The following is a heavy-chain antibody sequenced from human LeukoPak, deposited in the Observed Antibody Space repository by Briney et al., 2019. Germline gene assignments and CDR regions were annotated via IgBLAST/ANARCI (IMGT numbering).Heavy chain of an antibody. CDR2: IYYSGST. Sequence: AETLSLTCTVSGGSISSYYWIWIRQPPGKGLEWIGYIYYSGSTNYNPSLKSRVTISVDTSKNQFSLKLSSVTAADTAVYYCARTAGDDAFDIWGQGTMVTVSS. CDR3: ARTAGDDAFDI. V-gene: IGHV4-59*01. D-gene: IGHD6-13*01. J-gene: IGHJ3*02. CDR1: GGSISSYY.